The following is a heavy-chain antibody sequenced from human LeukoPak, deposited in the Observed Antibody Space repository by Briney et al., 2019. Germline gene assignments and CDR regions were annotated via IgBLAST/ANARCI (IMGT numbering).Heavy chain of an antibody. CDR1: GFTFSGYS. V-gene: IGHV3-21*01. CDR2: ISSSSSYI. Sequence: GGSLRLSCAASGFTFSGYSMNWVRQAPGKGLEWVSSISSSSSYIYYADSVKGRFTISRDNAKNSLYLQMNSLRAEDTAVYYCARGVSPNWFDPWGQGTLVTVSS. J-gene: IGHJ5*02. CDR3: ARGVSPNWFDP.